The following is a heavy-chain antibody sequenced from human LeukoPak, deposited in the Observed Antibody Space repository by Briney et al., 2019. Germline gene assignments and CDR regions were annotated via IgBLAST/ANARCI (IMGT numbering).Heavy chain of an antibody. CDR3: ARDETGVGSGGIDL. V-gene: IGHV3-48*02. Sequence: GGSLRLSCATSGFIFSSYSMNWVRQAPGKGLVWVAYISSGGSTIYYADSVRGRFTISRDSARNALYLQMDSLGDEDTAVYYCARDETGVGSGGIDLWGQGTLVTVSS. J-gene: IGHJ4*02. CDR1: GFIFSSYS. D-gene: IGHD2-8*02. CDR2: ISSGGSTI.